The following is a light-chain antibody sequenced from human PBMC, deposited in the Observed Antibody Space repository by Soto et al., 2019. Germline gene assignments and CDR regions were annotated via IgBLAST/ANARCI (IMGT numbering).Light chain of an antibody. V-gene: IGLV1-51*01. CDR3: GTWDTRLRAGV. Sequence: QSVLTQPPSVSAAPGQKVTISCSGSTSNIGNNYVSWYQQLTGTAPKLLIYDSNKRPSGIPDRFSGSKSGTSATLGITGLQTGDEADYYCGTWDTRLRAGVFGGGTKLTVL. CDR1: TSNIGNNY. J-gene: IGLJ2*01. CDR2: DSN.